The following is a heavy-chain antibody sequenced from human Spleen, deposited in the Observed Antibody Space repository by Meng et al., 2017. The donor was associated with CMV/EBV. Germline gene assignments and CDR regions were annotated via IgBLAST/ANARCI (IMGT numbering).Heavy chain of an antibody. V-gene: IGHV3-49*04. D-gene: IGHD3-3*01. Sequence: GESLKISCTGSGFTFGDYGMSWVRQAPGKGLQWVGLIRTKVYGETTEYAASVKGRFTISRDDSKNIAYLQMNSLRAEDTAVYYCARDWEWLGYYGMDVWGQGTTVTVSS. CDR3: ARDWEWLGYYGMDV. CDR1: GFTFGDYG. J-gene: IGHJ6*02. CDR2: IRTKVYGETT.